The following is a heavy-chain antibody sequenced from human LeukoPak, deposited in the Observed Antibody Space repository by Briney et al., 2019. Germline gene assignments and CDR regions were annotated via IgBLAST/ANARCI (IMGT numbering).Heavy chain of an antibody. CDR3: ARAGYGELLSYYFDY. Sequence: SETLSLTCAVSGGSISSSNWWSWVRQPPGKGLEWIGEIYHSGSTNYNPSLKSRVTISVDTSKNQFSLKLSSVTAADTAVYYCARAGYGELLSYYFDYWGQGTLVTVSS. CDR2: IYHSGST. CDR1: GGSISSSNW. J-gene: IGHJ4*02. V-gene: IGHV4-4*02. D-gene: IGHD3-10*01.